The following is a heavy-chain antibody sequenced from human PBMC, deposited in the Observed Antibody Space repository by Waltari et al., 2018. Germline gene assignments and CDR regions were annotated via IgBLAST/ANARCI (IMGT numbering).Heavy chain of an antibody. CDR1: GYSCAADY. J-gene: IGHJ4*02. V-gene: IGHV1-2*06. CDR2: INPNSGAT. CDR3: ASVLSTVQLGIFAY. D-gene: IGHD7-27*01. Sequence: QVQMVQSGAEVKKPGAPVTVPCQAYGYSCAADYLHWVRQAPGQGLGWMGRINPNSGATTYAQMFQGRVTMTRDTSISTAYMEVTGLRSDDTAVYYCASVLSTVQLGIFAYWGQGTVVTVSS.